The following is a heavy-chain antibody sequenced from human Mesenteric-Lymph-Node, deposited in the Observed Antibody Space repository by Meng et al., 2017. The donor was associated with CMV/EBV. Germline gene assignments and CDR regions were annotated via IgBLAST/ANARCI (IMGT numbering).Heavy chain of an antibody. V-gene: IGHV1-69*05. CDR2: IVPIFGTS. Sequence: TFNSYAISWVRRATGEGLEWMGSIVPIFGTSNYAQKFQDRVTITTDESMSTGYMELGSLKSEDTAMHYCATGDSTGWYQFSWFDPWGQGTLVTVSS. CDR1: TFNSYA. D-gene: IGHD6-19*01. CDR3: ATGDSTGWYQFSWFDP. J-gene: IGHJ5*02.